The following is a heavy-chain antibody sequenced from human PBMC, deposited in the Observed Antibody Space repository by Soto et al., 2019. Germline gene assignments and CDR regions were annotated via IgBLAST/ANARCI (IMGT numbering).Heavy chain of an antibody. CDR1: GFTFSSYG. J-gene: IGHJ3*02. D-gene: IGHD1-26*01. V-gene: IGHV3-33*01. Sequence: QVQLVESGGGVVQPGRSLRLSCAASGFTFSSYGMHWVRQAPGKGLEWVAVIWYDGSNKYYADSVKGRFTISRDNSKNTLYLQMNSLRAEDTAVYYCGREGATDAFDIWGQGTMVTVSS. CDR2: IWYDGSNK. CDR3: GREGATDAFDI.